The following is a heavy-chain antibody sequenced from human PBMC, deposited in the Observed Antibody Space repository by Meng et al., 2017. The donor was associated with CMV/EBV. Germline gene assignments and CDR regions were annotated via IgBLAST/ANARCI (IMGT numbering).Heavy chain of an antibody. CDR3: ARGGRDIAAAGTYYYYYGMDV. V-gene: IGHV4-34*01. J-gene: IGHJ6*02. D-gene: IGHD6-13*01. Sequence: SETLSLTCAVYGGSFSGYYWSWIRQPPGKGLEWIGEINHSGSTNYNPSLKSRVTISVDTSKNQFSLKLSSVTAADTAAYYCARGGRDIAAAGTYYYYYGMDVWGQGTTVTVSS. CDR2: INHSGST. CDR1: GGSFSGYY.